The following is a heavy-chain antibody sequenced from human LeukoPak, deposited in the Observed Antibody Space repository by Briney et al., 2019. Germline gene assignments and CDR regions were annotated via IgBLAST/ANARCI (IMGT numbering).Heavy chain of an antibody. CDR2: IVVGSGNT. V-gene: IGHV1-58*02. Sequence: GTSVKVSCKASGFTFTSSAMQWVRQARGQRLEWIGWIVVGSGNTNYAQKFQERVTITRDTSTSTAYMELSSLRSEDTAVYYCAAESSPAPFYYYGMDVWGQGTTVTVSS. D-gene: IGHD6-6*01. CDR3: AAESSPAPFYYYGMDV. J-gene: IGHJ6*02. CDR1: GFTFTSSA.